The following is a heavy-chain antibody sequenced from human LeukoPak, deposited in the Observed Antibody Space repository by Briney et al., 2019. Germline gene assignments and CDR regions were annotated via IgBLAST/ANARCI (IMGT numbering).Heavy chain of an antibody. J-gene: IGHJ4*02. CDR3: ARVVRQQLVPDY. Sequence: SQTLSLTCAVSGGSISSGGYSWSWIRQPPGKGLEWIGYIYHSGSTYYNPSLKSRVTISVDRSKNQFSLKLSSVTAADTAVYYCARVVRQQLVPDYWGQGTLVTVSS. V-gene: IGHV4-30-2*01. CDR1: GGSISSGGYS. CDR2: IYHSGST. D-gene: IGHD6-13*01.